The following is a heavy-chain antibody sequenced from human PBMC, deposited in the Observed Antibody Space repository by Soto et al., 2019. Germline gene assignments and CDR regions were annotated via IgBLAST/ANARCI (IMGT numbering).Heavy chain of an antibody. CDR3: ARQNIAVAATIDY. Sequence: PSETLSLTCTVSGGSISSSSYYWGWIRQPPGKGLEWIGSIYYSGSTYYNPSLKIRVTISVDTSKNQFSLKLSSVTAADTAVYYCARQNIAVAATIDYWGQGTLVTVSS. D-gene: IGHD6-19*01. J-gene: IGHJ4*02. V-gene: IGHV4-39*01. CDR1: GGSISSSSYY. CDR2: IYYSGST.